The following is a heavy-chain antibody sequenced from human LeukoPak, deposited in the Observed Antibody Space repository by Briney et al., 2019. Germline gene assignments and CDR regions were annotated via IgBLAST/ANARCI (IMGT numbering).Heavy chain of an antibody. V-gene: IGHV1-46*03. J-gene: IGHJ4*02. D-gene: IGHD6-6*01. CDR1: GYTFTNDY. CDR2: INPGDGST. CDR3: ARVGQLVFDY. Sequence: GASVKVSCKTSGYTFTNDYMHWVRQAPGQGLEWMGVINPGDGSTNYAQKFQGRVTITRDTSTSTIYMELSSLRSGDTAVYYCARVGQLVFDYWGPGTLVTVSS.